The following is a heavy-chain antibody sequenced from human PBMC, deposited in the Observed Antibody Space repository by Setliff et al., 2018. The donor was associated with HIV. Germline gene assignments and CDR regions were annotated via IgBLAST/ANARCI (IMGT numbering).Heavy chain of an antibody. J-gene: IGHJ5*02. CDR2: THYSGSS. V-gene: IGHV4-59*11. CDR1: GGFISNHY. Sequence: PSETLSLTCTISGGFISNHYWNWIRQPPGKGLEWIGSTHYSGSSYYSPSLKSRVTISVDTSKNQFSLKLSSVTAADTAVYHCAREREAWSAYDSWGQGTLVTVSS. D-gene: IGHD3-3*01. CDR3: AREREAWSAYDS.